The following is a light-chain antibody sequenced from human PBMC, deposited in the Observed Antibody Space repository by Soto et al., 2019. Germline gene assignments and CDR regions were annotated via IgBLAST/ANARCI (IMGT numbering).Light chain of an antibody. J-gene: IGLJ1*01. CDR3: CSYAGSYTYV. CDR1: SSDVGGYNY. V-gene: IGLV2-11*01. Sequence: QSALTQPRSVSGSPGQSVTISCTGTSSDVGGYNYVSWYQQHPGKAPKLMIYDVSKRPSGVPDRFSGSKSGNTASLTISGLHAEDEADYYCCSYAGSYTYVFGPGTKLTVL. CDR2: DVS.